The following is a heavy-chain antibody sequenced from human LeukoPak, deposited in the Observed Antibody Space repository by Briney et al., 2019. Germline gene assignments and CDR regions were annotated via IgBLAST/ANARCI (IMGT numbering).Heavy chain of an antibody. Sequence: GSLRLSCRASGFSVGDYAMSWVRQAPGQGLEWVGFIRSKTYGGTADYAASVEGRFTISRDDSNNIVYLQMNSPQTEDTAVYYCTRGLAGFTAYDDFWGQGTLVTVSS. CDR1: GFSVGDYA. J-gene: IGHJ4*02. V-gene: IGHV3-49*04. CDR3: TRGLAGFTAYDDF. CDR2: IRSKTYGGTA. D-gene: IGHD5-12*01.